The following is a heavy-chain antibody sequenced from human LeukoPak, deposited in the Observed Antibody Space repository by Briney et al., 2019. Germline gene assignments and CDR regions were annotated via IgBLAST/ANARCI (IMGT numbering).Heavy chain of an antibody. J-gene: IGHJ4*02. CDR1: GFTFTNYW. V-gene: IGHV3-7*01. Sequence: PGGSLRLSCGGSGFTFTNYWMTWVRQVPGKGLEWVANIRQDGGEKYYEDSVKGRFTISRDNAKNSLYLQMDSLRAEDTAVYYCASDRTYDISGYRFDLWGKGTLVTVSS. D-gene: IGHD3-22*01. CDR2: IRQDGGEK. CDR3: ASDRTYDISGYRFDL.